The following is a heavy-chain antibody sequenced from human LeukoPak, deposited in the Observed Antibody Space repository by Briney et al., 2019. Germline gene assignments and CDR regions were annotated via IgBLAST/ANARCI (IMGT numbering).Heavy chain of an antibody. CDR3: ARDPIRCSGGSCYSHYGMDV. J-gene: IGHJ6*02. V-gene: IGHV4-59*01. D-gene: IGHD2-15*01. CDR2: IYYSGST. CDR1: GGSISSYY. Sequence: SETLSLTCTVSGGSISSYYWSCIRQPPGKGLEWIGYIYYSGSTNYNPSPKSRVTISVDTSKNQFSLKLSSVTAADTAVYYCARDPIRCSGGSCYSHYGMDVWGQGTTVTVSS.